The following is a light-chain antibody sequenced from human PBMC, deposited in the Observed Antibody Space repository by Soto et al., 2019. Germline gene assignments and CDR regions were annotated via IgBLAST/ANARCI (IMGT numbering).Light chain of an antibody. V-gene: IGKV3-11*01. J-gene: IGKJ5*01. Sequence: EIVVTQSPATLSLSPGERATLSCRASQSVSSNLAWYQQKPGQAPRLLIYDASNRATGIPARFSGSGSGTDFTLTISSLEPEDFAVYYCQQYNNWPPITFGQGTRLE. CDR1: QSVSSN. CDR3: QQYNNWPPIT. CDR2: DAS.